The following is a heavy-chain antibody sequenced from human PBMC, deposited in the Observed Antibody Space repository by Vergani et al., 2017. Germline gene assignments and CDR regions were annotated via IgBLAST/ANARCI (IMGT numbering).Heavy chain of an antibody. CDR2: FYYSGST. CDR3: ARDRGSGSDYDFDY. Sequence: QVQLQESGPGLVKPSQTLSLTCTVSGGSISSGDYYWSWIRQPPGKGLEWIGYFYYSGSTYYNPSLKSRVNISVDTSKNQFSLKLSSVTPADTAVYYCARDRGSGSDYDFDYWGQGTLVTVSS. D-gene: IGHD1-26*01. CDR1: GGSISSGDYY. J-gene: IGHJ4*02. V-gene: IGHV4-30-4*08.